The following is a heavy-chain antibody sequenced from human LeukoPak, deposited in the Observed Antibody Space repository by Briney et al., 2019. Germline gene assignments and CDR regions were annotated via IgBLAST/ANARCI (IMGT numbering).Heavy chain of an antibody. J-gene: IGHJ3*02. CDR2: IHYSGGT. D-gene: IGHD1-14*01. CDR1: SGSISGYY. CDR3: ARHGTGQKAFNI. Sequence: SETLSLTCTVSSGSISGYYWSWIRQPPGKGLEWIGQIHYSGGTIYNPSLKSRVTISVDTSKNQFSLKLSSGSDADTAAYYCARHGTGQKAFNIWGQGTMVTVSS. V-gene: IGHV4-59*08.